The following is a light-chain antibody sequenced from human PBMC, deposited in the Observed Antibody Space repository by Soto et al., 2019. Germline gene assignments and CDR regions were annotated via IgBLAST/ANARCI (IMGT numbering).Light chain of an antibody. Sequence: DIQMTQSPSILSASVPDSVTITFRASQTIDSWVAWYQQKPGKAPKLLVYDATSLESGVSSRFSGSGYGTDFTLSINNLQTDDFATYYCQQYNRLITFGQGTRLEIK. CDR1: QTIDSW. V-gene: IGKV1-5*01. CDR3: QQYNRLIT. CDR2: DAT. J-gene: IGKJ5*01.